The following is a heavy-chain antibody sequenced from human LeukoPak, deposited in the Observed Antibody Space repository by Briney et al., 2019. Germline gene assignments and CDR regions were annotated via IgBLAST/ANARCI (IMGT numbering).Heavy chain of an antibody. J-gene: IGHJ4*02. CDR3: AKEYGYTYGEFDY. CDR1: GFTFSSYA. V-gene: IGHV3-23*01. CDR2: ISGSGGST. D-gene: IGHD5-18*01. Sequence: GGTQRLSCAASGFTFSSYAMSWVRQAPGKGLEWVLAISGSGGSTYYADSVKGRFTISRDNSKNTLYLQMNSLRAEDTAVYYCAKEYGYTYGEFDYWGQGTLVTVSS.